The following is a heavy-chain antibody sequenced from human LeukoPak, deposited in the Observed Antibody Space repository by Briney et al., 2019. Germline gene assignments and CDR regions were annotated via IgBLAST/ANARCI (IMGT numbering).Heavy chain of an antibody. V-gene: IGHV5-51*01. D-gene: IGHD5-12*01. CDR3: ARRGYSEAYWFDP. CDR1: GYSFTSYW. CDR2: IYPGDSDT. Sequence: GESLKISCKGFGYSFTSYWIGWVRQMPGKGLEWMGIIYPGDSDTRYSPSFQGQVTISADKSISTAYLQWSSLKASDTAMYYCARRGYSEAYWFDPWGQGTLVIVSS. J-gene: IGHJ5*02.